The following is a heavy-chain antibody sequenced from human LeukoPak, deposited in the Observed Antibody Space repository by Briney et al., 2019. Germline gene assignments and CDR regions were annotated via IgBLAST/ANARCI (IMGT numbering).Heavy chain of an antibody. CDR2: ISSSGSTI. V-gene: IGHV3-11*01. Sequence: GGSLRLSCAASGFTFSDYYMSWIRQAPGKGLGWVSYISSSGSTIYYADSVKGRFTISRDNAKNSLYLQMNSLRAEDTAVYYCATGEAMFAYYFDYWGQGTLVTVSS. CDR3: ATGEAMFAYYFDY. D-gene: IGHD3-10*02. J-gene: IGHJ4*02. CDR1: GFTFSDYY.